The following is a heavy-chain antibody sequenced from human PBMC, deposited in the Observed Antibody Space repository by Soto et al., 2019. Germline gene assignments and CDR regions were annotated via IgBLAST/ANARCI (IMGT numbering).Heavy chain of an antibody. J-gene: IGHJ4*02. D-gene: IGHD3-22*01. CDR1: GFPFGENA. CDR2: ISVSGGTT. V-gene: IGHV3-23*01. CDR3: AKGMYYYDSSGYRLFDY. Sequence: GGSLRLSCAASGFPFGENAMSWVRQAPGKGLEWVSGISVSGGTTYYADSVRGRFTVSRDNSKNSVFLQMNSLRAEDTAVYFCAKGMYYYDSSGYRLFDYWGQGTLVTVSS.